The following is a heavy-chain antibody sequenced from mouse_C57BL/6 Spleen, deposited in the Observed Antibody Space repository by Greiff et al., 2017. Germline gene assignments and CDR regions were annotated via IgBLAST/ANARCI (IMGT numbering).Heavy chain of an antibody. Sequence: QVQLQQPGAELVKPGASVKLSCKASGYTFTSYWMHWVKQRPGRGLEWIGRIDPNSGGTKYNEKFKSKATLTVDKPSSTAYMQLSSLTSEDSAVYYWARSATVVAGYYYAMDYWGQGTSVTVSS. CDR2: IDPNSGGT. CDR1: GYTFTSYW. CDR3: ARSATVVAGYYYAMDY. D-gene: IGHD1-1*01. V-gene: IGHV1-72*01. J-gene: IGHJ4*01.